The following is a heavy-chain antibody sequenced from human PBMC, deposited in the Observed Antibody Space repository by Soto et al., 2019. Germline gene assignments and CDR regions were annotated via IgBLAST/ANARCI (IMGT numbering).Heavy chain of an antibody. CDR1: GGSISSSSYY. Sequence: SETLSLTCTVSGGSISSSSYYWGWIRQPPGKGLEWIGSIYYSGSTYYNPSLKSRVTISVDTSKNQFSLKLSSVTAADTSVYYCALTQLNYDSSGCQLTYNWFDPWGQGTLVTVSS. J-gene: IGHJ5*02. CDR2: IYYSGST. V-gene: IGHV4-39*01. D-gene: IGHD3-22*01. CDR3: ALTQLNYDSSGCQLTYNWFDP.